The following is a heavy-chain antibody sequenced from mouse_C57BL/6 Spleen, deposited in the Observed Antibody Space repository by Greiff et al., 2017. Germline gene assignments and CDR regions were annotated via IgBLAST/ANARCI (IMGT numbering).Heavy chain of an antibody. D-gene: IGHD2-1*01. V-gene: IGHV1-54*01. CDR2: INPGSGGT. J-gene: IGHJ2*01. Sequence: QVQLKESGAELVRPGTSVTVSCKASGYAFTNYLIEWVKQRPGQGLAWIGVINPGSGGTQYNEKFQGKATLTADKSYSTADKQHSNLTSEDSAIYFCARVIYYGYYIDYRGQGTTLTVSS. CDR1: GYAFTNYL. CDR3: ARVIYYGYYIDY.